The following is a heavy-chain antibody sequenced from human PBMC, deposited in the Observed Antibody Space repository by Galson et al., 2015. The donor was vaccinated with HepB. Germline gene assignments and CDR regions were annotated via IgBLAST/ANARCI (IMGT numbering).Heavy chain of an antibody. Sequence: SLRLSCAASGFTVSFNYMSWVRQAPGKGLEWVSVIYSGGRAYYADSVKGRFTISRDDSKNTLYIQLNSLRAEDTAVDYCAITRSSWYPYFDYWGQGTLVTVSS. CDR3: AITRSSWYPYFDY. V-gene: IGHV3-66*02. CDR2: IYSGGRA. CDR1: GFTVSFNY. D-gene: IGHD6-13*01. J-gene: IGHJ4*02.